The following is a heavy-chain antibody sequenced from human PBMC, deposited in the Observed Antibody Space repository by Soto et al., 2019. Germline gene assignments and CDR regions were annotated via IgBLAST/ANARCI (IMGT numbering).Heavy chain of an antibody. CDR2: IYYSGST. CDR3: AREKLGSGNEDAFDI. V-gene: IGHV4-31*03. D-gene: IGHD3-10*01. Sequence: SETLSLTCTVSGGSISGGVYYWSWIRHHPGKGLEWIGYIYYSGSTYYNPSLKSRVTISVDTSKNQFSLKLSSVTAAGTAVYYCAREKLGSGNEDAFDIWGQGTMVTVSS. CDR1: GGSISGGVYY. J-gene: IGHJ3*02.